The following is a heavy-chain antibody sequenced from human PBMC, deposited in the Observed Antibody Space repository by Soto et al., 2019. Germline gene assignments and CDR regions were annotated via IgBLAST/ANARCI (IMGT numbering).Heavy chain of an antibody. J-gene: IGHJ4*02. V-gene: IGHV3-30*03. CDR2: ISRDGSTM. Sequence: QVQLVESGGGVVQPGRSLRLSCAASGVTLSNFGMHWVRQAPGKGLEWVAVISRDGSTMFYADSVKGRFTISRDSSRNTLSLQMNSLRAEDTAVYHGVGEVGSGYWGQGTLVTVSS. D-gene: IGHD2-21*01. CDR1: GVTLSNFG. CDR3: VGEVGSGY.